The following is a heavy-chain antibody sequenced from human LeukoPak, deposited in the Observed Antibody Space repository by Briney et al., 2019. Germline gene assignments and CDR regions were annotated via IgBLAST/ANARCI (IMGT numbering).Heavy chain of an antibody. V-gene: IGHV1-46*01. D-gene: IGHD3-16*01. CDR2: LNPSRGTT. J-gene: IGHJ4*02. CDR3: ARDATRGIGGSYDLDF. CDR1: GYNFSGYY. Sequence: ASVKLSCKASGYNFSGYYIQWVRQDPGQGLEWMGLLNPSRGTTAYAPKFQGRVTMTRDTSSNTVYMELRGLRSDDTAIYYCARDATRGIGGSYDLDFWGQGSLVTVSS.